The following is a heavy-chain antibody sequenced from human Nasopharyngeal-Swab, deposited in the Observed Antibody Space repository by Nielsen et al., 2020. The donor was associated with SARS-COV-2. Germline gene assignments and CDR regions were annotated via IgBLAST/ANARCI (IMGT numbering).Heavy chain of an antibody. CDR3: ANGQLVPPGYSSGWYLFDY. CDR2: IYYSGST. J-gene: IGHJ4*02. CDR1: GGSISSSSYY. D-gene: IGHD6-19*01. Sequence: SETLSLTCTVSGGSISSSSYYWGWIRQPPGKGLEWIGSIYYSGSTYYNPSLKSRVTISVDTSKNQFSLKLSSVTVADTAVYYCANGQLVPPGYSSGWYLFDYWGQGTLVTVSS. V-gene: IGHV4-39*01.